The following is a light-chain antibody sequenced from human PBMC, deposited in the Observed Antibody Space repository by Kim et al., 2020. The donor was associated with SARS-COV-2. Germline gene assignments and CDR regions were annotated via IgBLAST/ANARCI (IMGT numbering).Light chain of an antibody. Sequence: VAPGQTASITCSGDKLGDKYASWYQQRPGQSPVLVIYQDNKRPSEITERFSGSNSGNTATLTISGTQAMDEADYYCQAWGSSTHMVFGGGTKVTVL. CDR1: KLGDKY. J-gene: IGLJ2*01. CDR3: QAWGSSTHMV. V-gene: IGLV3-1*01. CDR2: QDN.